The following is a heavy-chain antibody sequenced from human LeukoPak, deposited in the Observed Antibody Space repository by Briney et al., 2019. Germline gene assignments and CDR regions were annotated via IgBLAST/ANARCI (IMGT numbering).Heavy chain of an antibody. CDR2: IYYSGST. Sequence: SETLSLTCTVSGGSISSYSWSWVRQPPGRGLEWIGYIYYSGSTIYNPSLKTRLTMSLGTSKNQFSLKLNSVTAADTAVYYCAGDYGSGSYRFDYWGQGTLVTVSS. J-gene: IGHJ4*02. CDR3: AGDYGSGSYRFDY. V-gene: IGHV4-59*12. CDR1: GGSISSYS. D-gene: IGHD3-10*01.